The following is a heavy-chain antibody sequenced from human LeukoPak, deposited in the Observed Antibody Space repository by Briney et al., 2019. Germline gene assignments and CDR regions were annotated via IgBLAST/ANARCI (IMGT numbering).Heavy chain of an antibody. CDR3: ARESRGSSSALDY. CDR2: IIPIFGTA. V-gene: IGHV1-69*06. D-gene: IGHD6-13*01. CDR1: GGTFSSYA. J-gene: IGHJ4*02. Sequence: SAVKVSCKASGGTFSSYAISWVRQAPGQGLEWMGGIIPIFGTANYAQKFQGRVTITADKSTSTAYMELSSLRSEDTAVYYCARESRGSSSALDYWGQGTLVTVSS.